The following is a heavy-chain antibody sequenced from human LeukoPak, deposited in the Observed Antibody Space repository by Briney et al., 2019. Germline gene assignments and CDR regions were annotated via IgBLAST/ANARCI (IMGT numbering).Heavy chain of an antibody. CDR1: GGSFSGYY. J-gene: IGHJ4*02. CDR3: ARAPRWRFGELGY. D-gene: IGHD3-10*01. CDR2: INHSRST. V-gene: IGHV4-34*01. Sequence: SETLSLTCAVYGGSFSGYYWSWIRPPPRKGLEWIGEINHSRSTNYNPPLKSRVTISVDTSKNQFSLKLSSVTAADTAVYYCARAPRWRFGELGYWGQGTLVTVSS.